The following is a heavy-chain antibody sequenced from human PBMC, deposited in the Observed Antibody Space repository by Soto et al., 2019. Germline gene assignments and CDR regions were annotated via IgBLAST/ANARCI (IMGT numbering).Heavy chain of an antibody. CDR2: INHSGST. CDR3: ARGRVGRGGTHNWFDP. Sequence: QVQLQQWGAGLLKPSETLSLTCAVYGGSFSGYYWSWIRQPPGKGLEWIGEINHSGSTNYNPSLKSRITITVRTFKDQFSLKAGSGAAPGPAVYYFARGRVGRGGTHNWFDPWGQGTLVTVSS. J-gene: IGHJ5*02. D-gene: IGHD3-10*01. V-gene: IGHV4-34*01. CDR1: GGSFSGYY.